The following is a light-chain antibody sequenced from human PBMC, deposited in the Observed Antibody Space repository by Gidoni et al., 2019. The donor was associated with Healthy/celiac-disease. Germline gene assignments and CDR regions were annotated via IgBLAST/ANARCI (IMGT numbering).Light chain of an antibody. Sequence: EIVLTQSPATLSLSPGERATLSCRASQSVSSYLAWYQQKPGQAPRLLIYDASNRATGIPARLSGSGSGTDFTLTSSSLEPEDFAVYYCQQRSNWPSLTFGGGTKVEIK. V-gene: IGKV3-11*01. J-gene: IGKJ4*02. CDR3: QQRSNWPSLT. CDR2: DAS. CDR1: QSVSSY.